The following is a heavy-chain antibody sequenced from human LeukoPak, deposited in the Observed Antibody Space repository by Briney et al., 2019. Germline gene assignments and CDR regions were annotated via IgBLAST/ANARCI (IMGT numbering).Heavy chain of an antibody. CDR3: AREKVEMATLYYYYGMDV. V-gene: IGHV3-53*01. Sequence: GGSLRLPCAASGFTFSSNYMSWVRQAPGKGLEWVSVIYSGGSTYYADSVKGRFTISRDNSKNTLYLQMNSLRAEDTAVYYCAREKVEMATLYYYYGMDVWGQGTTVTVSS. D-gene: IGHD5-24*01. CDR1: GFTFSSNY. J-gene: IGHJ6*02. CDR2: IYSGGST.